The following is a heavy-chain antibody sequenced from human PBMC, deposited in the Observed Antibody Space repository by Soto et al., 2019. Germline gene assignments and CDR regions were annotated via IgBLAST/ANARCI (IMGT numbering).Heavy chain of an antibody. J-gene: IGHJ4*02. CDR3: ARAKEGAESPGDFDY. CDR2: IYYSGST. Sequence: QVQLQESGPGLVKPSETLSLTCTVSGGSISSYYWSWIRQPPGKGLEWIGYIYYSGSTNYNPSLKSRVTISVDTSKIQFSLKLSSVTAADTAVYYCARAKEGAESPGDFDYWGQGTRVTVCS. D-gene: IGHD1-26*01. CDR1: GGSISSYY. V-gene: IGHV4-59*01.